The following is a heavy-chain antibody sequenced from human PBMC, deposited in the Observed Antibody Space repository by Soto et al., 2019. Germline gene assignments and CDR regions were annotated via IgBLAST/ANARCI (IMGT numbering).Heavy chain of an antibody. CDR1: GGSISSGGYY. J-gene: IGHJ4*02. Sequence: QVQLQESGPGLVKPSQTLSLTCTVSGGSISSGGYYWSWIRQHPGKGLEWIGYIYYSGSTYYNPSLKSRVTISVDTSKNQFSLKLSSVTAADTAVYYCARERTYCGGDCYFFFDYWGQGTLVTVSS. D-gene: IGHD2-21*02. V-gene: IGHV4-31*03. CDR3: ARERTYCGGDCYFFFDY. CDR2: IYYSGST.